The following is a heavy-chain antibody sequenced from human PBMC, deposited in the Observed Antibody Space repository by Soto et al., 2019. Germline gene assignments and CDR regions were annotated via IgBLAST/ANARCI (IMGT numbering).Heavy chain of an antibody. CDR3: ARARWYDAFDV. CDR2: IFHGGNT. D-gene: IGHD2-15*01. Sequence: ETLSLTCAVSGFFISSGNYWGWIRKPPGKGLEWIGSIFHGGNTYYNPSLKSRVTISVDMSKNQFSLELNSVTAADTAVYYCARARWYDAFDVWGQGTVVTVSS. V-gene: IGHV4-38-2*01. CDR1: GFFISSGNY. J-gene: IGHJ3*01.